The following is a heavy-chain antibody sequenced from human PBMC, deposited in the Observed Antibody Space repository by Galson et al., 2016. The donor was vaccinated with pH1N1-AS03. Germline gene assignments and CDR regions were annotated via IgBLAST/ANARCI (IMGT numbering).Heavy chain of an antibody. V-gene: IGHV3-30*03. CDR1: GFTFDTYG. Sequence: SLRLSCAASGFTFDTYGMHWVRLAPGKGLEWVAVISFDGNAESYADSVMGRFTISRDNSNNTLYLQMNSLRPEDTTVYYCARDRLSTINFPLLDHWGQGTLVTVSS. CDR2: ISFDGNAE. D-gene: IGHD5/OR15-5a*01. J-gene: IGHJ4*02. CDR3: ARDRLSTINFPLLDH.